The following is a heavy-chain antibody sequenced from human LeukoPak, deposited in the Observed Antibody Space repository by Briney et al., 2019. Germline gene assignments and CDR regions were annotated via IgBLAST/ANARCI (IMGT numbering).Heavy chain of an antibody. CDR1: GFTFTSYG. CDR2: IWYDGNNR. D-gene: IGHD5-12*01. J-gene: IGHJ4*02. CDR3: ARENPIPATHPIDY. Sequence: PGRSLRLSCAASGFTFTSYGMHWVRQAPGKGLEWVAIIWYDGNNRHYADSVKGRFTISRDTSTNTVYLQMNSLRAEDTAVYYCARENPIPATHPIDYWGRGILVTVSS. V-gene: IGHV3-33*01.